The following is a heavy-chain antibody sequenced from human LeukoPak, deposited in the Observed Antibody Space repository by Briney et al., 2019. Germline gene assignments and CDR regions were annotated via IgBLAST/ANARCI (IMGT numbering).Heavy chain of an antibody. J-gene: IGHJ4*02. CDR1: GGTFSSYA. D-gene: IGHD3-22*01. V-gene: IGHV1-69*04. CDR2: IIPILGIA. Sequence: GASVKVSCKASGGTFSSYAISWVRQAPGQGLEWMERIIPILGIANYAQKFQGRVTITADKSTSTAYMELSSLRSEDTAVYYCARDLLNYYDSSGYFDYWGQGTLVTVSS. CDR3: ARDLLNYYDSSGYFDY.